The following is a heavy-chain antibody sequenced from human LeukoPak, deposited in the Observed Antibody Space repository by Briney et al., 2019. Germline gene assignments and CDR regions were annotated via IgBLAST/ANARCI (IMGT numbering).Heavy chain of an antibody. CDR2: IYSGGST. CDR1: GFTVSSNY. D-gene: IGHD3-10*01. V-gene: IGHV3-53*01. J-gene: IGHJ4*02. Sequence: PGGSLRLSCAASGFTVSSNYMSWVRQAPGKGLEWVSVIYSGGSTYYADSVKSRFTISRDNSKNTLYLQMNSLRAGDTAVYYCARGGTGWFGEYAFDYWGQGTLVTVSS. CDR3: ARGGTGWFGEYAFDY.